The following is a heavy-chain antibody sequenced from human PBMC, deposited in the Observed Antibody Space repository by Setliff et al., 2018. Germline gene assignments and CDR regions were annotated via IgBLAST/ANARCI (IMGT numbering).Heavy chain of an antibody. D-gene: IGHD5-12*01. CDR2: INPNSGGT. CDR3: ARSGWLREYYFDY. V-gene: IGHV1-2*04. CDR1: GYTFTSYD. Sequence: ASVKVSCKASGYTFTSYDINWVRQATGQGLEWMGWINPNSGGTNYAQKVQGWVTMTRDTSISTAYMELSRLRSDDTAVYYCARSGWLREYYFDYWGQGTLVTVSS. J-gene: IGHJ4*02.